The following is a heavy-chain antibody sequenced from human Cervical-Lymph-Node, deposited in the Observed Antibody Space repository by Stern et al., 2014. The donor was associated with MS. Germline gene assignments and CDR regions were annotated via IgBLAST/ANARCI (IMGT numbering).Heavy chain of an antibody. CDR1: GGTFSSLA. J-gene: IGHJ3*02. CDR2: IIPILGSA. CDR3: ARDRRDGHTYAFDN. Sequence: QVQLGQSGAELKKPGSSVRVSCQASGGTFSSLAISWVRQASGQGLEWMGGIIPILGSANYAQKFQHRVTITADASTRTVYMELTSLTSEDTAFFCARDRRDGHTYAFDNWGQGTLVTVSS. D-gene: IGHD5-24*01. V-gene: IGHV1-69*01.